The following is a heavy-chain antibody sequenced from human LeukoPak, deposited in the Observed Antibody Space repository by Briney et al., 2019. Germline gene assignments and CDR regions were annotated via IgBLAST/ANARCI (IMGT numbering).Heavy chain of an antibody. CDR2: MNPNSGNT. Sequence: ASVKVSCKASGYTFTSYDINWVRQATGQGLEWMGWMNPNSGNTGYAQKFQGRVTMTRNTSISTAYMELSGLRSEDTAVYYCASSRQSSIAAAGTVDYWGQGTLVTVSS. V-gene: IGHV1-8*01. CDR1: GYTFTSYD. D-gene: IGHD6-13*01. J-gene: IGHJ4*02. CDR3: ASSRQSSIAAAGTVDY.